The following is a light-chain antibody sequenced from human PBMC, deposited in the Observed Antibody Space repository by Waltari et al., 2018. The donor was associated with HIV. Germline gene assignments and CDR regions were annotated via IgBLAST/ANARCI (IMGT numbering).Light chain of an antibody. V-gene: IGLV2-8*01. CDR1: SSDVGDYNY. CDR2: EVN. Sequence: QSALTQPPSASGSPGQSVTISCTGISSDVGDYNYVSWYQQHPGKAPQLMIYEVNRRPYGGPDRFAGSKSGNTASLTVSGLQAEDEADYYCSSYVGSNRVFGGGTKLTVL. J-gene: IGLJ3*02. CDR3: SSYVGSNRV.